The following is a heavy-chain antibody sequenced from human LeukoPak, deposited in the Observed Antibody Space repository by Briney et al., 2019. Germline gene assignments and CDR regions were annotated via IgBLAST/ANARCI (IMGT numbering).Heavy chain of an antibody. Sequence: GGSLRLSCAASEFTFSSYAMSWVRQAPGKGLEWVSGISGSANNKDYADSVKGRFTISRDNSKNTLYLEMNSLRAEDTAVYYCATDSSSWYFDYWGQGTLVTVSS. V-gene: IGHV3-23*01. CDR3: ATDSSSWYFDY. D-gene: IGHD6-13*01. CDR1: EFTFSSYA. J-gene: IGHJ4*02. CDR2: ISGSANNK.